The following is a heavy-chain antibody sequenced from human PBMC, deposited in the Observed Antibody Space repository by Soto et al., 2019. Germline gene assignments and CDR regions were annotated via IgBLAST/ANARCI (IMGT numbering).Heavy chain of an antibody. CDR3: ARDIVVVAPLGWFDP. V-gene: IGHV1-3*01. J-gene: IGHJ5*02. Sequence: ASVKVSCKASGYTFTSYAMHWVRQAPGQRLEWMGWINAGNGNTKYSQKFQGRVTITRDTSASTAYVELSSLRSEDTAVYYCARDIVVVAPLGWFDPWGQGTLVTVSS. CDR2: INAGNGNT. D-gene: IGHD2-15*01. CDR1: GYTFTSYA.